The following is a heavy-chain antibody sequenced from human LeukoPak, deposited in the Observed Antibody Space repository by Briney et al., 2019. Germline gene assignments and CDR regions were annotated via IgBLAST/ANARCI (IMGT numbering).Heavy chain of an antibody. CDR3: ARDQVDYGDFTAVRYYYYYMDV. CDR1: GFTFSSYW. D-gene: IGHD4-17*01. CDR2: IKQDGSEK. V-gene: IGHV3-7*01. J-gene: IGHJ6*03. Sequence: GGSLRLSCAASGFTFSSYWMSWVRQAPGKGLEWVANIKQDGSEKYYVDSVKGRFTISRDNAKNSLYLQMNSLRAEDTAVYYCARDQVDYGDFTAVRYYYYYMDVWGKGTTVTISS.